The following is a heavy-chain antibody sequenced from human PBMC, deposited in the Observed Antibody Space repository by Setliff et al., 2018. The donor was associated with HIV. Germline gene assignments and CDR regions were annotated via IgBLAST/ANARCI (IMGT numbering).Heavy chain of an antibody. Sequence: SETLSLTCALYGGSFSDYYWSWIRQPPGMGLEWIGEVNRGRRTNYNSSLKSRVTISIDTSRNQFSLTVSSVTAADTAVYYCARKGDWGQGTLVTVSS. J-gene: IGHJ4*02. V-gene: IGHV4-34*01. CDR2: VNRGRRT. CDR3: ARKGD. CDR1: GGSFSDYY.